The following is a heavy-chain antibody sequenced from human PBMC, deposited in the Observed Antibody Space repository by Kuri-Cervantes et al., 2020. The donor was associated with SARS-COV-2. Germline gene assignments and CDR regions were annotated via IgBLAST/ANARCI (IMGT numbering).Heavy chain of an antibody. J-gene: IGHJ6*02. CDR1: GFTFSSYA. Sequence: GESLKISCAASGFTFSSYAMSWVRQAPGKGLEWVSYISNSGSTKYYADSVKGRFTISRDNAKNSLYLQMNSLRAEDTAVYYCARDMDLTTRVKVEYYGMDVWGQGTTVTVSS. V-gene: IGHV3-48*01. CDR3: ARDMDLTTRVKVEYYGMDV. CDR2: ISNSGSTK. D-gene: IGHD4-17*01.